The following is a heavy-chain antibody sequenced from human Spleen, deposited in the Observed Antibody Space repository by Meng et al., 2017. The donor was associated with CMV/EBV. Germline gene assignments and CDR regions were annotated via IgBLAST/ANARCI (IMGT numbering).Heavy chain of an antibody. CDR3: AKDPSGIAAGKLDY. J-gene: IGHJ4*02. CDR1: GFRFSTYG. CDR2: IWYDGSNK. V-gene: IGHV3-33*06. Sequence: GESLKISCAASGFRFSTYGMHWVRQAPGKGLEWVALIWYDGSNKDYAETVKGRFTISRDNSKNILYLQLNSLRVEDTAVYFCAKDPSGIAAGKLDYWGQGTLVTVSS. D-gene: IGHD6-13*01.